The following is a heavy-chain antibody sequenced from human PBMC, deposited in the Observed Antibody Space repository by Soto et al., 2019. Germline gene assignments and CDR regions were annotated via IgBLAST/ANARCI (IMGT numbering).Heavy chain of an antibody. Sequence: QVQLVESGGGVVQPGRSLRLSCAASGFILSTYAMYWVRQAPGKGLEWVAVISYDGNNKYYADSVKGRFTISRDNSKXTXXXQXXGLIVEDMAVFYCARAGCDGVSCCIRMGLRYGMDVWGQGTTVTVSS. CDR1: GFILSTYA. CDR2: ISYDGNNK. CDR3: ARAGCDGVSCCIRMGLRYGMDV. V-gene: IGHV3-30-3*01. D-gene: IGHD2-15*01. J-gene: IGHJ6*02.